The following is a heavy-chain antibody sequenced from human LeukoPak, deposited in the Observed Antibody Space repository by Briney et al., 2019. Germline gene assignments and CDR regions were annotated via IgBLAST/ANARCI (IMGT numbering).Heavy chain of an antibody. D-gene: IGHD6-13*01. CDR2: IIPMYGTA. V-gene: IGHV1-69*13. CDR3: AGAQHQLGGNTYYNMDV. CDR1: GNSFNTYA. J-gene: IGHJ6*03. Sequence: GASVKVSCKASGNSFNTYAFSWVRQAPGQGLEWMGGIIPMYGTADYSQRFQGRVTITADESTNTAYMELSSLRSEDTAVYYCAGAQHQLGGNTYYNMDVWGNGTTVTVSS.